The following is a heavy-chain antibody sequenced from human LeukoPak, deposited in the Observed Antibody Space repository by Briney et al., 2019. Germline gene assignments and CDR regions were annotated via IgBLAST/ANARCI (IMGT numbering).Heavy chain of an antibody. J-gene: IGHJ2*01. CDR1: GGSISSSTYY. D-gene: IGHD1-26*01. Sequence: PSETLSLTCTVSGGSISSSTYYWGWIRQPPGKGREWIGCIHFSGSTYYNPSLKSRVIISVDTSKNQFSLKLSSVTAADTAVYYCARDPIVGAITRYFDLWGRGTLVTVSS. CDR3: ARDPIVGAITRYFDL. CDR2: IHFSGST. V-gene: IGHV4-39*07.